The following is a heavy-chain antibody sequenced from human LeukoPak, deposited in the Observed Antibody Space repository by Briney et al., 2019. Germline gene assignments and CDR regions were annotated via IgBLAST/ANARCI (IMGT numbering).Heavy chain of an antibody. CDR1: GGTFSSYA. J-gene: IGHJ6*03. CDR2: IIPIFGTA. CDR3: ARGVWFGELREYYYYMDV. V-gene: IGHV1-69*05. D-gene: IGHD3-10*01. Sequence: EASVKVSCKASGGTFSSYAISWVRQAPGQGLEWMGGIIPIFGTANYAQKFQGRVTITTDESTSTAYMELSSLRSEDTAVYYCARGVWFGELREYYYYMDVWGKGTTVTVSS.